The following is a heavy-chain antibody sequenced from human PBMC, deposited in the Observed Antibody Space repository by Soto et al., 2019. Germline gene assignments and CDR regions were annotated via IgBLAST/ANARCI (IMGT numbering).Heavy chain of an antibody. J-gene: IGHJ4*02. D-gene: IGHD3-22*01. CDR2: IYYSGST. V-gene: IGHV4-30-4*01. CDR3: ARAYYLSSGYYPGPQYFDY. CDR1: GGSISSGDYY. Sequence: SETLSLTCTVSGGSISSGDYYWSWIRQPPGKGLEWIGNIYYSGSTYYNPSLKSRVTISVDTSKNQFSLKLSSVTAADTAVYYCARAYYLSSGYYPGPQYFDYWGQGTLVTVSS.